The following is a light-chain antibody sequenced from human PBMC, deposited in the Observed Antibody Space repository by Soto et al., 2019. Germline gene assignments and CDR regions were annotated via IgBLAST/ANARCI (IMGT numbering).Light chain of an antibody. CDR1: LSVGSK. CDR2: GAS. V-gene: IGKV3-15*01. CDR3: QQYDVWPART. Sequence: EKVMTQSPVILSVSPGERATLSCRASLSVGSKLAWYQQKPGQAPRLLIYGASTRATGTPVRFSGSGSGTEFTLTISGLQSEDSAVYYCQQYDVWPARTFGGGTKVDIK. J-gene: IGKJ4*01.